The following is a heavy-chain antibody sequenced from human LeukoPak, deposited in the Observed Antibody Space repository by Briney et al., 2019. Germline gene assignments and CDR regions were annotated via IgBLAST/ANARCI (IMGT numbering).Heavy chain of an antibody. V-gene: IGHV3-48*01. CDR1: VFASTGYS. CDR2: ISSSSSTI. J-gene: IGHJ6*03. Sequence: GGSLRPSCVLSVFASTGYSIKWVRQAPGKGLEWVSYISSSSSTIYYADSVKGRFTISRDNARNSLYLKMNSLRAEDTAVYYCARDRGYYYYYYMAIWGKRTTVTVSS. CDR3: ARDRGYYYYYYMAI.